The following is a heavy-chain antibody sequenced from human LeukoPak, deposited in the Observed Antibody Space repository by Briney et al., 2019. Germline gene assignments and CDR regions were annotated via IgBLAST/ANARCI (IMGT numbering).Heavy chain of an antibody. D-gene: IGHD1-26*01. V-gene: IGHV3-15*01. Sequence: PGGSLRLSCAASGFTFSNAWMSWVRQAPGKGLEWVGRIKSKIDGGTTDYAAPVKGRFTISRDDSKNTLYLQMNSLKTEDTAVYYCTTDGVGVEGATYDNWGQGTLVSVSS. CDR2: IKSKIDGGTT. J-gene: IGHJ4*02. CDR1: GFTFSNAW. CDR3: TTDGVGVEGATYDN.